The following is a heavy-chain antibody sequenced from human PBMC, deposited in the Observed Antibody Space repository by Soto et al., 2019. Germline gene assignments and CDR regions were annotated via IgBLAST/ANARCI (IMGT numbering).Heavy chain of an antibody. CDR2: IHYTGST. V-gene: IGHV4-59*02. J-gene: IGHJ5*02. D-gene: IGHD1-1*01. Sequence: SETLSLSCTVSCRSGSRYYWTWIRQPPGKGLEWIGNIHYTGSTNYNPSLKSRVTILLGTSTSQFSLKVSSVTAADTAVYYCARDLTISSTDGPLDPWGHGTLVTVSS. CDR3: ARDLTISSTDGPLDP. CDR1: CRSGSRYY.